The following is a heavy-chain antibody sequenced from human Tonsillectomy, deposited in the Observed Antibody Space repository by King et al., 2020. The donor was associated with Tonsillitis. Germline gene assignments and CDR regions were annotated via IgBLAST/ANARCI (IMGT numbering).Heavy chain of an antibody. CDR2: IRYDGSNK. Sequence: VQLVESGGGVVQPGGSLRLSCAASGFTFSSYGMHWVRQAPGKGLEWVTFIRYDGSNKYYADSVKGRFTISRDNSKNTLYLQRNSLRAEDTALYYCAKVVGLGNWYFYFWCRRPLVTVSS. V-gene: IGHV3-30*02. D-gene: IGHD2-15*01. CDR1: GFTFSSYG. CDR3: AKVVGLGNWYFYF. J-gene: IGHJ2*01.